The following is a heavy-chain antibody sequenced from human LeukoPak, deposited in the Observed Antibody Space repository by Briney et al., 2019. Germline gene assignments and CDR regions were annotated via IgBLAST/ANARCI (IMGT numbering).Heavy chain of an antibody. CDR1: GYIFTTYR. Sequence: ASVKVSCKSSGYIFTTYRTHWVRLAPGQGLEWMGRINPISGGTDYAQKFQGRVTMTRDTSIFKSYMELNGLTSGDTDVYYCARGLAIGTYGLGYWGQGTFVTVSS. CDR3: ARGLAIGTYGLGY. J-gene: IGHJ4*02. D-gene: IGHD1-1*01. V-gene: IGHV1-2*05. CDR2: INPISGGT.